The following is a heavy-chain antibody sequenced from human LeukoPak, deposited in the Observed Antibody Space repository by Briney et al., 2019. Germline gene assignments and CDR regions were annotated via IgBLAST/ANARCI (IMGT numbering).Heavy chain of an antibody. V-gene: IGHV4-4*09. CDR2: IHTSGDT. CDR1: GGSISSFY. Sequence: SESLSLTCTVSGGSISSFYWSWIRQPPGKGLEWIGYIHTSGDTSYNPSLKSRVTISVDSSKKQFSLKLGSVTAADTAVYYCATSPKVTYFDYWGQGTLVTVSS. CDR3: ATSPKVTYFDY. J-gene: IGHJ4*02.